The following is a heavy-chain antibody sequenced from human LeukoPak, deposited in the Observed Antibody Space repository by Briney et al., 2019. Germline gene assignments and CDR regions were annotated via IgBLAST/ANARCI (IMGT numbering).Heavy chain of an antibody. J-gene: IGHJ3*02. CDR3: ARQFCCDTNGYQDAFDI. V-gene: IGHV3-11*03. CDR2: IRGSSSNI. Sequence: PGGSLRLSCAASGFTFSDYYMSWVRQAPGRGLEWVSYIRGSSSNINYADSVKGRFTISRDNAKNSLYLQMNSLRAEDTAVYYCARQFCCDTNGYQDAFDIWGQGTTVTVPS. D-gene: IGHD2-8*01. CDR1: GFTFSDYY.